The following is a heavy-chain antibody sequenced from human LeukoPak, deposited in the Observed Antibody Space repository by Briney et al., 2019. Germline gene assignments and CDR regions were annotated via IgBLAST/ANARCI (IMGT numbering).Heavy chain of an antibody. D-gene: IGHD2-21*02. Sequence: GGSLRLSCAASGFTFSSYAMHWVRQAPGKGLEWVAVISYDGSNKYYADSVKGRFTISRDNSKNTLYLQMNSLRAEDTAVYYCARERGDLGTDSIDYWGQGTLVTVSS. J-gene: IGHJ4*02. V-gene: IGHV3-30-3*01. CDR2: ISYDGSNK. CDR3: ARERGDLGTDSIDY. CDR1: GFTFSSYA.